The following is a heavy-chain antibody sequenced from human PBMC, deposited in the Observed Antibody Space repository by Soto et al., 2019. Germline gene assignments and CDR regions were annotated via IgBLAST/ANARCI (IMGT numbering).Heavy chain of an antibody. CDR3: ARKGYYYYGMDV. V-gene: IGHV3-23*01. CDR2: ISGSGGST. CDR1: GFTFSSYA. J-gene: IGHJ6*02. Sequence: GGSLRLSCEASGFTFSSYAMSWVRQAPGKGLEWVSAISGSGGSTYYADSVKGRSTISRDNSKNTLYLQMNSLRAEDTAVYYYARKGYYYYGMDVWGQGTTVTVSS.